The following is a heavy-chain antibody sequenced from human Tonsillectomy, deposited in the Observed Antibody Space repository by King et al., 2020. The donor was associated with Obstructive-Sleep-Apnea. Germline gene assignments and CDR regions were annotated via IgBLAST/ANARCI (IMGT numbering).Heavy chain of an antibody. Sequence: QLQESGPGLVKPSETLSLNCTVSGGSISSSNHYWDWIRQSPGKGLEWIVSFYSSGSTYYNPSLKSRVTISVDTSKKQFSLKLSSVTAADTAVYYCAREGLPSGYFDLWGRGTLVTVSS. CDR1: GGSISSSNHY. J-gene: IGHJ2*01. CDR3: AREGLPSGYFDL. V-gene: IGHV4-39*07. CDR2: FYSSGST.